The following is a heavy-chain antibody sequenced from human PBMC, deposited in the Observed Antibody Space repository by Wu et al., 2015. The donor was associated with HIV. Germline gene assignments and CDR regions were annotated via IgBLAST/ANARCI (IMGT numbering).Heavy chain of an antibody. V-gene: IGHV1-69*13. D-gene: IGHD5-18*01. CDR1: GGTFRNHA. J-gene: IGHJ4*02. CDR3: ARAVGAQLWSRGGENYFDY. CDR2: IIPTSGPA. Sequence: QVQLVQSGAEVKKPGSSVKVSCRASGGTFRNHALSWVRQAPGQGLEWMGRIIPTSGPANYAQRFQGRVTITADIPTNTAYLELSSLRSDDTAVYYCARAVGAQLWSRGGENYFDYWGQGTLVTVSS.